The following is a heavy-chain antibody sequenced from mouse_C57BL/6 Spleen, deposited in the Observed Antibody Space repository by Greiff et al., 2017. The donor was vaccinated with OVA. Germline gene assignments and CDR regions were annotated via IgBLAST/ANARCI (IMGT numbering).Heavy chain of an antibody. CDR3: ARADGNLYAMDY. CDR1: GYAFSSYW. D-gene: IGHD2-1*01. V-gene: IGHV1-80*01. J-gene: IGHJ4*01. CDR2: IYPGDGDT. Sequence: VQLQQPGAELVKPGASVKLSCKASGYAFSSYWMNWVKQRPGKGLEWIGQIYPGDGDTNYNGKFKGKATLTADKSSSTAYMQLSSLTSEDSAVYFCARADGNLYAMDYWGQGTSVTVSS.